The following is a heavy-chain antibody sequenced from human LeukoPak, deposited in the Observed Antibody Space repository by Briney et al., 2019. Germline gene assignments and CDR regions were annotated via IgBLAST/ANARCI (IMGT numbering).Heavy chain of an antibody. D-gene: IGHD2-2*01. CDR3: ARGLGYCSSTSCYPVGWFDP. CDR2: INPSGGST. J-gene: IGHJ5*02. V-gene: IGHV1-46*01. CDR1: GYTFTSYY. Sequence: ASVKVSCKASGYTFTSYYMHWVRQAPGQGLEWMGIINPSGGSTSYAQKFQGRVTMTRDTSTSTVYMELSSLRSEDTAVYYCARGLGYCSSTSCYPVGWFDPWGQGTLVTISS.